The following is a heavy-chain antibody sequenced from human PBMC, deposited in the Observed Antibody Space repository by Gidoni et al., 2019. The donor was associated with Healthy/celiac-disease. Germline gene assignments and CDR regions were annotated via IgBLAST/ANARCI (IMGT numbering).Heavy chain of an antibody. V-gene: IGHV4-61*01. CDR1: GCSVSSCSYY. CDR2: IYYSGST. D-gene: IGHD6-19*01. J-gene: IGHJ4*02. CDR3: ARSGGSGWQGTDY. Sequence: QVQLQKSGPGLGKTSETLPLTRTVAGCSVSSCSYYWSWIRQPPGKGLECIGYIYYSGSTNYNPSLKSRVTISVDTSKNQFSLKLSSVTAADTAVYYCARSGGSGWQGTDYWGQGTLVTVSS.